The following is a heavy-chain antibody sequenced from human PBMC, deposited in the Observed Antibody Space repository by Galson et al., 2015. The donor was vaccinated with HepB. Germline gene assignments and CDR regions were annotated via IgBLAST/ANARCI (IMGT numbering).Heavy chain of an antibody. D-gene: IGHD2-8*01. CDR2: ISSSSSYI. CDR1: GFTFSSYS. CDR3: AREGRKYCTNGVCYFDY. Sequence: SLRLSCAASGFTFSSYSMNWVRQAPGKGLEWVSSISSSSSYIYYADPVKGRFTISRDNAKNSLYLRMNSLRAEDTAVYYCAREGRKYCTNGVCYFDYWGQGTLVTVSS. J-gene: IGHJ4*02. V-gene: IGHV3-21*01.